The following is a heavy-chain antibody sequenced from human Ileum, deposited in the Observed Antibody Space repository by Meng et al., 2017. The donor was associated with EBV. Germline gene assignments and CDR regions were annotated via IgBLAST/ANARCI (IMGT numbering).Heavy chain of an antibody. CDR2: IYHSGST. Sequence: QVQLQESGPRLVKPSETLSLTCAVSGDSISRADHSWGWIRLPPGKGLEWIGEIYHSGSTNYNPSFKSRVTMSVDKSKNQISLNLSSVTAADTAVYYCASGRDYAWHSWGRGTLVTVSS. CDR3: ASGRDYAWHS. CDR1: GDSISRADHS. V-gene: IGHV4-4*02. D-gene: IGHD4-17*01. J-gene: IGHJ4*02.